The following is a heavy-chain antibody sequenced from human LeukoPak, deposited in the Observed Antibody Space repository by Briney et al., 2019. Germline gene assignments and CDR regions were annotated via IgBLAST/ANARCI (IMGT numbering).Heavy chain of an antibody. V-gene: IGHV3-74*01. CDR2: INSDGSST. Sequence: PGGSLRLSCAASGFTFSSYWMHWVRQAPGKGLVWVSRINSDGSSTSYADSVKGRFTISRDNAKNTLYLQMNSLRAEDTAVYYCASSRDYGDYSGGYNWFDPWGQGTLVTVSS. J-gene: IGHJ5*02. D-gene: IGHD4-17*01. CDR3: ASSRDYGDYSGGYNWFDP. CDR1: GFTFSSYW.